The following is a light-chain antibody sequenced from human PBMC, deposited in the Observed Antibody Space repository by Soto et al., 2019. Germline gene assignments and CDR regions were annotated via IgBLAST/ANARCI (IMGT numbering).Light chain of an antibody. CDR3: QQYNNWPRT. CDR1: QSVSSK. J-gene: IGKJ1*01. Sequence: EIVMTQSPATLSVSPGERATLSCRASQSVSSKLAWYQQKPGQAPRLLISGASTKATGIPARFSGSGSGTEFTLTISNLQSEDFAVYYCQQYNNWPRTFGQGTKVEIK. V-gene: IGKV3-15*01. CDR2: GAS.